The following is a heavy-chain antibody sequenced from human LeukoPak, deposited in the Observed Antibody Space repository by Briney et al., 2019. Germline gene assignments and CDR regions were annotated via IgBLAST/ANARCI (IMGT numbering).Heavy chain of an antibody. D-gene: IGHD6-19*01. V-gene: IGHV4-59*01. J-gene: IGHJ6*03. CDR3: ARGGGLGYYYYYMDV. CDR1: GGSITSYY. CDR2: IYYSGRT. Sequence: SETLSLTCTVSGGSITSYYWSWVRQPPGKGLEWVGYIYYSGRTNYNPSLKSRVTISVDTSKNQFSLKLSSVTAADTAVYYCARGGGLGYYYYYMDVWGKGTTVTISS.